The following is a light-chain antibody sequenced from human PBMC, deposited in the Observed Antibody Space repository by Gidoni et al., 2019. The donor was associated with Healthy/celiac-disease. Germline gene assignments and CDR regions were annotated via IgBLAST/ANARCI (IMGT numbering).Light chain of an antibody. CDR2: EVS. CDR3: SSYTSSSTVV. Sequence: QSARTQPASVSGSPGPSITLSCTGTSIDVGGYNYVSWYHKHPGNAPKLMIYEVSDRPSGVSNRFSGAKSGNTASLTISGLEADDEADYDCSSYTSSSTVVFGGGTKLTVL. CDR1: SIDVGGYNY. J-gene: IGLJ2*01. V-gene: IGLV2-14*01.